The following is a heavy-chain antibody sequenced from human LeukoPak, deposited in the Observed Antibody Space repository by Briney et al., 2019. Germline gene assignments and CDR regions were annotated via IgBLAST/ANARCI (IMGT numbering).Heavy chain of an antibody. J-gene: IGHJ3*02. D-gene: IGHD3-16*01. CDR3: GRSYHDDAWAAFDI. V-gene: IGHV4-38-2*02. CDR2: IYHSGST. CDR1: GGSISSGYY. Sequence: SETLSLTCTVSGGSISSGYYWGWIRQPPGKGLEWIGSIYHSGSTYYNPSLKSRVTISLDTSKNQFSLRLSSVTAADTAVYYCGRSYHDDAWAAFDIWGQGTVVTVSS.